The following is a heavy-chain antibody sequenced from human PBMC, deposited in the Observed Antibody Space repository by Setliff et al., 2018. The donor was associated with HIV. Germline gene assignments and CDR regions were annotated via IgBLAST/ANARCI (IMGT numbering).Heavy chain of an antibody. CDR1: GYSISDGYY. CDR2: VYHSGST. CDR3: ARLRSELGVFDY. J-gene: IGHJ4*02. D-gene: IGHD1-26*01. V-gene: IGHV4-38-2*01. Sequence: SETLSLTCAVSGYSISDGYYWGWIRQPPGKGLEWIGYVYHSGSTNYNPSLKSRVTISVDTSKNQFSMKLRSVTAADTAVYYCARLRSELGVFDYWVQGTLVTVSS.